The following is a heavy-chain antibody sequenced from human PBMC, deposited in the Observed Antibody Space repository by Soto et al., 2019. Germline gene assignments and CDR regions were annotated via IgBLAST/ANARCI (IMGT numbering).Heavy chain of an antibody. CDR3: ARVSTMRGHFDY. J-gene: IGHJ4*02. Sequence: QVQLQQSGPGLVKPSQTLSLTCVICGDSVFSNSAAWNWIRQSPSRGLEWLGRTYYRSKWYNDYAGSVRSRIIINPHTSTNQFSLHLNSVTPDDTAVYYCARVSTMRGHFDYWGQGTLVTVSS. V-gene: IGHV6-1*01. CDR2: TYYRSKWYN. CDR1: GDSVFSNSAA.